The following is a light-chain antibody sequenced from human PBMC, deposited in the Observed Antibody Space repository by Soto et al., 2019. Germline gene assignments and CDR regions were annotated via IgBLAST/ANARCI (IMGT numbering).Light chain of an antibody. CDR2: DAS. Sequence: DIQMTQSPSTLSASVGVRVTITCRASQSISSWLAWYQQKPGKAPKLLIYDASSLESGVPSRFSGRGSGTEFTLTISSLQPDDFATYYCQQYNSYAWTFGQGTKVDIK. CDR1: QSISSW. CDR3: QQYNSYAWT. V-gene: IGKV1-5*01. J-gene: IGKJ1*01.